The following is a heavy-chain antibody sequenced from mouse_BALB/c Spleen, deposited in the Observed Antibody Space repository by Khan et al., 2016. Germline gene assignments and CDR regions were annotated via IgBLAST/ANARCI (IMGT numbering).Heavy chain of an antibody. CDR2: IYPGDGDT. V-gene: IGHV1-87*01. CDR1: GYTFTSYW. CDR3: GRREGYGPFFD. Sequence: QVQLQQSGAELARPGASVKLSCKASGYTFTSYWMQWVKQRPGQGLEWIGAIYPGDGDTRYTQKFKGKATLTADKSSSTAYMQLSSLASEDSAVYYCGRREGYGPFFDWGQGTTLTGSA. D-gene: IGHD2-2*01. J-gene: IGHJ2*01.